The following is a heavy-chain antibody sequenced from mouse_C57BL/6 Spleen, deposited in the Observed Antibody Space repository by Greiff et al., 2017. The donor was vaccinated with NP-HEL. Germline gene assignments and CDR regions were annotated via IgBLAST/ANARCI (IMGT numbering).Heavy chain of an antibody. CDR1: GYTFTSYW. CDR2: IYPGSGST. V-gene: IGHV1-55*01. Sequence: VQLQQSGAELVKPGASVKMSCKASGYTFTSYWITWVKQRPGQGLERIGDIYPGSGSTNYNEKCKSKATLTVDTSSSTAYMQLSSLTSEDSAVYYCANCYGYDGYLDCWGQGTTLTVSS. CDR3: ANCYGYDGYLDC. J-gene: IGHJ2*01. D-gene: IGHD2-2*01.